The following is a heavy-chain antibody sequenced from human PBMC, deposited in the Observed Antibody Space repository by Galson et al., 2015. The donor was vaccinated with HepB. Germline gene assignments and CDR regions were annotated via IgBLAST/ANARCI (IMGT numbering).Heavy chain of an antibody. J-gene: IGHJ3*02. D-gene: IGHD3-22*01. V-gene: IGHV1-46*01. CDR3: ARELIVDQLDSAFDI. Sequence: SVKVSCKASGYTFTSYYMHWVRQAPGQGLEWMGIINPSGGSTSYAQKFQGRVTMTRDTSTSTVYMELSSLRSEDTAVYYCARELIVDQLDSAFDIWGQGTMVTVSS. CDR2: INPSGGST. CDR1: GYTFTSYY.